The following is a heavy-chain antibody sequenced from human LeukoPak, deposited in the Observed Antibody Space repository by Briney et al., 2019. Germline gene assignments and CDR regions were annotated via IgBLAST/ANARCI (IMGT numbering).Heavy chain of an antibody. D-gene: IGHD5-18*01. Sequence: GGSLRLSCAASGFTFSSYAMHWVRQAPGKGLEWVAIISYDGRNENYADSVKGRFTISRDNAKNSLYLQMNSLRAEDTAVYYCARGPYSYGLNWLDPWGQGTLVTVSS. V-gene: IGHV3-30*04. CDR3: ARGPYSYGLNWLDP. CDR1: GFTFSSYA. J-gene: IGHJ5*02. CDR2: ISYDGRNE.